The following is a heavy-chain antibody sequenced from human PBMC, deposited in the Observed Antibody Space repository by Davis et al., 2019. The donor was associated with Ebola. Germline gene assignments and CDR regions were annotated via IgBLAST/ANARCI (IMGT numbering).Heavy chain of an antibody. CDR2: ISGSGGST. Sequence: GESLKISCAASGFTFSSYAMSWVRRAPGKGLEWVSAISGSGGSTYYADSVKGRFTISRDNSKNSLYLQMNSLRAEDTAVYYCARDGITMVRGVIITQGFAFDIWGQGTMVTVSS. J-gene: IGHJ3*02. D-gene: IGHD3-10*01. CDR3: ARDGITMVRGVIITQGFAFDI. V-gene: IGHV3-23*01. CDR1: GFTFSSYA.